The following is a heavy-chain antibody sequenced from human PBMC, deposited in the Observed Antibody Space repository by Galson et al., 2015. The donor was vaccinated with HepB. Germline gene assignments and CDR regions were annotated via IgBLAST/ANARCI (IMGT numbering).Heavy chain of an antibody. CDR3: ARAKYDYDSGSSNWFDP. CDR2: ISAYNGNT. Sequence: SVKVSCKASGYTFTSYTITWVRQAPGQGLQWMGWISAYNGNTNYAQKFQGRVTMTTDASTSTAYMELRSLTSDDTALYYCARAKYDYDSGSSNWFDPWGQGTLVTVSS. CDR1: GYTFTSYT. V-gene: IGHV1-18*04. D-gene: IGHD3-10*01. J-gene: IGHJ5*02.